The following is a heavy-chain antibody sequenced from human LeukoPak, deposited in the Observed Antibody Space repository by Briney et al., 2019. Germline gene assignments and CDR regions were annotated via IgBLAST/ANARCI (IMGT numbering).Heavy chain of an antibody. CDR2: ISPIFGTA. CDR1: GGTFSSYA. D-gene: IGHD5-24*01. V-gene: IGHV1-69*13. Sequence: ASVKVSFKASGGTFSSYAISWVRQAPGQGLEWMGGISPIFGTANYAQKFQGRVTITADESTSTAYMELSSLRSEDTAVYYCARDRQFKDWSDPWGQGTLVTVSS. CDR3: ARDRQFKDWSDP. J-gene: IGHJ5*02.